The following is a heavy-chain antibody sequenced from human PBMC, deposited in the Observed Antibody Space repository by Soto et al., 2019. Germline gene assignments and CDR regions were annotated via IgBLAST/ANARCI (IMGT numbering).Heavy chain of an antibody. CDR3: VRVVLVADTYPYMDV. J-gene: IGHJ6*03. CDR2: TRNRAKSYTT. V-gene: IGHV3-72*01. Sequence: PGGSLRLSCAASGFTFSDHYMDWVRQAPEKGLEWVGRTRNRAKSYTTEYAASVKGRFTVSRDDSKNSLYLQMNSLKTEDTAMYYCVRVVLVADTYPYMDVWGKGTTVPVSS. CDR1: GFTFSDHY. D-gene: IGHD2-15*01.